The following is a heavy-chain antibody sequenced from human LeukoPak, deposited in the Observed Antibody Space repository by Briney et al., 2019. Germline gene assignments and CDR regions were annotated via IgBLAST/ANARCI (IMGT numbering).Heavy chain of an antibody. J-gene: IGHJ4*02. CDR2: IQQDGSEK. V-gene: IGHV3-7*03. CDR3: AKFSGYYTGFDY. D-gene: IGHD3-3*01. CDR1: GFTFSSYW. Sequence: GGSLRLSCAASGFTFSSYWMSWVRQAPGKGLEWVANIQQDGSEKYFVDSVKGRFTISRDNSKNTLYLQMNSLRAEDTAVYYCAKFSGYYTGFDYWGQGTLVTVSS.